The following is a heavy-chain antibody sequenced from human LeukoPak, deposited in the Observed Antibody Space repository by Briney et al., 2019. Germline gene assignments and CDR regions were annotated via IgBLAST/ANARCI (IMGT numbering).Heavy chain of an antibody. D-gene: IGHD5-12*01. J-gene: IGHJ4*02. CDR1: GGSINNYY. Sequence: PSETLSLTCTVSGGSINNYYWSWIRQPPGKGLEWIGYIYYSGSTNYSPSLKSRVTISVDTSKNHFSLNLSSVTAADRAVYYCARATSGSPRANFDFWGQGTLVTVSS. CDR2: IYYSGST. CDR3: ARATSGSPRANFDF. V-gene: IGHV4-59*01.